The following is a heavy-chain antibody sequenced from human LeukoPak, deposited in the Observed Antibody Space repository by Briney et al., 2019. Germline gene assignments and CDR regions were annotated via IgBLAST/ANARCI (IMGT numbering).Heavy chain of an antibody. J-gene: IGHJ3*02. Sequence: VASVKVSXKASGGTFSSYTISWVRQAPGQGLEWMGRIIPILGIANYAQKFQGRVTITADKSTSTAYMELSSLRSEDTAVYYCARDVAEDAFDIWGQGTMVTVSS. CDR2: IIPILGIA. D-gene: IGHD1-14*01. CDR1: GGTFSSYT. V-gene: IGHV1-69*04. CDR3: ARDVAEDAFDI.